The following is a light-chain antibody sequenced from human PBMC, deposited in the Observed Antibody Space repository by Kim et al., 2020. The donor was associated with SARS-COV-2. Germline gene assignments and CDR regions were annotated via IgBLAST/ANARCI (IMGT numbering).Light chain of an antibody. CDR3: QAWDRNTAV. CDR2: QDN. Sequence: SYELTQPPSVSVSPGQTASITCSGDKLGDKYAFWYQQKPGQSPVLVIYQDNKRPSGIPERFSGSNSANTATLTISGTQAMDEADYYCQAWDRNTAVFGGG. J-gene: IGLJ2*01. V-gene: IGLV3-1*01. CDR1: KLGDKY.